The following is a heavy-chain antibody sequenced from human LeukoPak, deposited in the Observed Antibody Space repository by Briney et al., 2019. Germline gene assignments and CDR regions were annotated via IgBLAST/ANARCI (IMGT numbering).Heavy chain of an antibody. V-gene: IGHV3-21*01. D-gene: IGHD3-22*01. Sequence: GGSLRLSCAASGFIFSSYSMNWVRQAPGKGLEWVSSITSSSSYIYYADSVKGRFTISRDNAKNSLYLQMNSLRAEDTAVYYCARGYYYDSSGYLDFDYWGQGTLVTVSS. J-gene: IGHJ4*02. CDR1: GFIFSSYS. CDR2: ITSSSSYI. CDR3: ARGYYYDSSGYLDFDY.